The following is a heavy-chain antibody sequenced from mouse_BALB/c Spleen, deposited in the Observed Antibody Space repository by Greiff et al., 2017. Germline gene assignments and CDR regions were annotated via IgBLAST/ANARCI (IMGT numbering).Heavy chain of an antibody. V-gene: IGHV2-9*02. CDR1: GFSLTSYG. CDR3: ARGRGTYGQALAWFAY. D-gene: IGHD2-10*02. J-gene: IGHJ3*01. Sequence: QVQLKESGPGLVAPSQSLSITCTVSGFSLTSYGVHWVRQPPGKGLEWLGVIWAGGSTNYNSALMSRLSISKDNSKSQVFLKMNSLQTDDTAMYYCARGRGTYGQALAWFAYWGQGTLVTVSA. CDR2: IWAGGST.